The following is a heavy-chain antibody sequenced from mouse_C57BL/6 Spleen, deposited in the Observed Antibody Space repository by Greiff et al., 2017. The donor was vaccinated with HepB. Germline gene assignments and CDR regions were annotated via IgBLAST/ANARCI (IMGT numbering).Heavy chain of an antibody. D-gene: IGHD3-2*02. Sequence: VQLQQPGAELVKPGASVKLSCKASGYTFTSYWMHWVKQRPGQGLEWIGMIHPNSGSTNYNEKFKSKATLTVDKSSSTAYMQLSSLTAEDSAVYYCARSRGSSGYGYYFDYWGQGTTLTVSS. J-gene: IGHJ2*01. V-gene: IGHV1-64*01. CDR2: IHPNSGST. CDR3: ARSRGSSGYGYYFDY. CDR1: GYTFTSYW.